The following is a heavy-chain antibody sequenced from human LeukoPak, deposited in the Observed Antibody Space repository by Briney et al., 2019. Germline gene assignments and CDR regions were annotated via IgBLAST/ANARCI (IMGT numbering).Heavy chain of an antibody. D-gene: IGHD1-26*01. CDR2: ISWDGGST. CDR1: GFTFDDYA. V-gene: IGHV3-43D*03. CDR3: AKSLYSGSYGYAFDI. J-gene: IGHJ3*02. Sequence: GGSLRLSCAASGFTFDDYAKHWVRQAPGKDLEWVSLISWDGGSTYYADSVKGRFTISRDNSKNSLYLQMNSLRAEDTALYYCAKSLYSGSYGYAFDIWGQGTMVTVSS.